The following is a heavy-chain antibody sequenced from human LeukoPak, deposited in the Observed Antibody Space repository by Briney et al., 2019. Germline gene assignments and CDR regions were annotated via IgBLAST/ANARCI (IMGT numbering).Heavy chain of an antibody. CDR2: IRYDGSNK. D-gene: IGHD3-22*01. CDR3: AKDGAPYYYDSSGYYPYYYYYMDV. Sequence: PGGSLRLSCAASGFTFSSYGMHWVRQAPGEGLEWVAFIRYDGSNKYYADSVKGRFTVSRDNSKNTLYLQMNSLRAEDTAVYYCAKDGAPYYYDSSGYYPYYYYYMDVWGKGTTVTISS. CDR1: GFTFSSYG. V-gene: IGHV3-30*02. J-gene: IGHJ6*03.